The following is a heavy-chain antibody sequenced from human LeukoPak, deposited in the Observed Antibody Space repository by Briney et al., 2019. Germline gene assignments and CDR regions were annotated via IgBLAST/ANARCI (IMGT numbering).Heavy chain of an antibody. CDR2: MNPNSGNT. CDR1: GYTFTSYD. Sequence: ASVKVSCKASGYTFTSYDINWVRQATGQGLEWMGWMNPNSGNTGYAQKFQGRVTITRNTSISTAYMELSSLRSEDTAVYYCATGEPGTTTFDYWGQGTLVTVSS. CDR3: ATGEPGTTTFDY. J-gene: IGHJ4*02. V-gene: IGHV1-8*03. D-gene: IGHD1-7*01.